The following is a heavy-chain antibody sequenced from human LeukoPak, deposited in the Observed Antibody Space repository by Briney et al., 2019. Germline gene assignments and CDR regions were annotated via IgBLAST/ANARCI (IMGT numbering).Heavy chain of an antibody. J-gene: IGHJ4*02. CDR2: IKQDGSEK. CDR1: GGSFSGYY. V-gene: IGHV3-7*01. Sequence: ETLSLTCAVYGGSFSGYYWSWVRQAPGKGLEWVANIKQDGSEKYYVDSVKGRFTISRDNAKSSLYLQMNSLRAEDTAVYYCARDGWSPDYWGQGTLVTVSS. CDR3: ARDGWSPDY.